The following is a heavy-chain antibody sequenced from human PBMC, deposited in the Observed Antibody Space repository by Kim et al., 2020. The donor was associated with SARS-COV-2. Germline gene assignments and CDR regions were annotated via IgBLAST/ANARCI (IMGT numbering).Heavy chain of an antibody. CDR3: AREYYYDSSVDAFDI. V-gene: IGHV6-1*01. D-gene: IGHD3-22*01. Sequence: VTVKSRITINPDTSKNQFSLQLNSVTPEDTAVYYCAREYYYDSSVDAFDIWGQGTMVTVSS. J-gene: IGHJ3*02.